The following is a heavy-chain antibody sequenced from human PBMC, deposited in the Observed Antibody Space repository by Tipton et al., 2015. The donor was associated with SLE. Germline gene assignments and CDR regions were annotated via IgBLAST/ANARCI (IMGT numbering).Heavy chain of an antibody. CDR3: ASAGTFPYYYYYMDV. CDR2: IYDSGST. CDR1: GGSISGHY. D-gene: IGHD1-1*01. Sequence: TLSLTCTVSGGSISGHYRSWIRQPPGKGLEWIGYIYDSGSTSYNPSLKSRVTISEDTSKNQFSLKLSSVTAADTAVYYCASAGTFPYYYYYMDVWGKGTTVTVSS. V-gene: IGHV4-59*11. J-gene: IGHJ6*03.